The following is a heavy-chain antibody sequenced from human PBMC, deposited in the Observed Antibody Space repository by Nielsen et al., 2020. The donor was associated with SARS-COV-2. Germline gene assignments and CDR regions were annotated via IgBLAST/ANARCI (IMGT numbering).Heavy chain of an antibody. V-gene: IGHV4-4*02. Sequence: SETLSLTCGVFGDSITSQTWWCWVRQPPGKGLEWIGQIYHGGTINYKPSLRSRVAITVDKPNNQFSLKLTSVTAADTAVYYCARMIGYSTSTDYWGQGTLVTVSS. J-gene: IGHJ4*02. CDR2: IYHGGTI. CDR3: ARMIGYSTSTDY. CDR1: GDSITSQTW. D-gene: IGHD6-6*01.